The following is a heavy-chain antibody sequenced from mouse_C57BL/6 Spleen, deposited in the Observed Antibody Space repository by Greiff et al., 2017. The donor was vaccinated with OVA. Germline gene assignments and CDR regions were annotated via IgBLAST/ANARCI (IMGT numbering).Heavy chain of an antibody. Sequence: QVQLKESGPELVKPGASVKISCKASGYTFTDYYINWVKQRPGQGLEWIGWIFPGSGSTYYNEKFKGKATLTVDKSSSTAYMLLSSLTSEDSAVYFCARPIYYDYDGGFAYWGQGTLVTVSA. V-gene: IGHV1-75*01. J-gene: IGHJ3*01. CDR3: ARPIYYDYDGGFAY. D-gene: IGHD2-4*01. CDR2: IFPGSGST. CDR1: GYTFTDYY.